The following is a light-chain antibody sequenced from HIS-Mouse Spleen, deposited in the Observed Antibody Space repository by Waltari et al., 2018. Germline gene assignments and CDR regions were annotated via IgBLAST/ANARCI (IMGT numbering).Light chain of an antibody. Sequence: QSALTQPPSASGSPGQSVTISCTGTSSDVGVYNYVSWYQQHPGKAPKLMIYEVSKRTTGVPDRLFGSKSGNSASLTVSGLKAEDEAEYYCSSYAGSNNSLYVFGTGTKVTVL. CDR1: SSDVGVYNY. CDR2: EVS. V-gene: IGLV2-8*01. J-gene: IGLJ1*01. CDR3: SSYAGSNNSLYV.